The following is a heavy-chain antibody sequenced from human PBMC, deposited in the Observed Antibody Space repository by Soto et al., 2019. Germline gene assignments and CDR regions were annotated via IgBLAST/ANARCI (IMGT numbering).Heavy chain of an antibody. D-gene: IGHD6-13*01. J-gene: IGHJ6*04. Sequence: SETLSLTCAVYGVSFSGYYWSWILQPPREGLEWIGEINHSGSTNYNPSRKSRGTISVDTSKNQFSLKRSSVTAADTAVYYCARRYSSSCGRPKGGADSNKYGMDVWGKGTKVTVS. CDR1: GVSFSGYY. V-gene: IGHV4-34*01. CDR3: ARRYSSSCGRPKGGADSNKYGMDV. CDR2: INHSGST.